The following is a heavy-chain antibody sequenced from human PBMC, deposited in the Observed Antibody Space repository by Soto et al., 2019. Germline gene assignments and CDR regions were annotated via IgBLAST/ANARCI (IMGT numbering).Heavy chain of an antibody. CDR3: ARGEVVITTISYYYYGMDV. Sequence: KASETLSLTCTVSGGSISSGGYYWSWIRQHPGKGLEWIGYIYYSGSTYYNPSLKSRVTISVDTSKNQFSLKLSSVTAADTAVYYCARGEVVITTISYYYYGMDVWGQGTTVTV. CDR1: GGSISSGGYY. D-gene: IGHD3-22*01. J-gene: IGHJ6*02. V-gene: IGHV4-31*03. CDR2: IYYSGST.